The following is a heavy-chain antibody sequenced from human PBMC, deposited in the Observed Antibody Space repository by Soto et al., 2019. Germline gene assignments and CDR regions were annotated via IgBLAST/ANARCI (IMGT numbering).Heavy chain of an antibody. J-gene: IGHJ4*02. D-gene: IGHD5-18*01. Sequence: SETLSLTCAVYGGSFSGYYWSWIRQPPGKGLEWIGEINHSGSTNYNPSLKSRVTISVDTSKNQFSLKLSSVTAADTAVYYCARVAWSYGYFDYWGQGTLVTVSS. CDR1: GGSFSGYY. V-gene: IGHV4-34*01. CDR3: ARVAWSYGYFDY. CDR2: INHSGST.